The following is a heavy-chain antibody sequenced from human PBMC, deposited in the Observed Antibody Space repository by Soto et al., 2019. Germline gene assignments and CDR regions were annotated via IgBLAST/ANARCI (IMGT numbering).Heavy chain of an antibody. CDR2: IYYSGST. V-gene: IGHV4-59*01. CDR1: GGSISSYY. D-gene: IGHD3-3*01. Sequence: SETLSLTCTVSGGSISSYYWSWIRQPPGKGLEWIGYIYYSGSTNYNPSLKSRVTISVDTSKNQFSLNLSSVTAADTAVYYCARRVDFWSGSNYFDYWGQGTLVTVS. CDR3: ARRVDFWSGSNYFDY. J-gene: IGHJ4*02.